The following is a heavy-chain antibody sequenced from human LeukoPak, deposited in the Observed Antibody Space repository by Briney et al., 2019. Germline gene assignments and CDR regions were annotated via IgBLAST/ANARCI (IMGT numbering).Heavy chain of an antibody. CDR3: ARDIYYDSSGYYPH. Sequence: GASVKVSCKASGGTFSSYAISWVRQAPGQGLEWMGGIIPIFGTANYAQKFQDRVTVTTDTSTSTAYMELRSLRSDDTAVYYCARDIYYDSSGYYPHWGQGTLVTVSS. CDR1: GGTFSSYA. J-gene: IGHJ4*02. V-gene: IGHV1-69*05. CDR2: IIPIFGTA. D-gene: IGHD3-22*01.